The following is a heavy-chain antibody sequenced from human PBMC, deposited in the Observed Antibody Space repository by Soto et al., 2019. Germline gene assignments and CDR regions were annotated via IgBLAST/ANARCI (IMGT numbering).Heavy chain of an antibody. D-gene: IGHD1-20*01. Sequence: SETLSLTCTVSGGSISSYYWSWIRQPPGKGLEWIGYIYHSGSTYYNPSLKSRVTISVDTSKNQFSLKLSSVTAADTVVYYCARNSITGLRWFDSWGRGTLVTVSS. J-gene: IGHJ5*01. CDR2: IYHSGST. V-gene: IGHV4-59*04. CDR1: GGSISSYY. CDR3: ARNSITGLRWFDS.